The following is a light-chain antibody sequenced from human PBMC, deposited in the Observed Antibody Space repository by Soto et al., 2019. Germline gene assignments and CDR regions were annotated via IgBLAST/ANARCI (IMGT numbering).Light chain of an antibody. CDR1: TSNIGTNY. CDR3: ATWDDSLSGVV. Sequence: QSVLTQPPSASATPGQSVTISCSGSTSNIGTNYVYWYQQLPGMAPKLLIYKNNHRPSGVPDRFSASKSGTSASLAIGGLRSEDEADYHCATWDDSLSGVVFGGGTKLTVL. J-gene: IGLJ3*02. V-gene: IGLV1-47*01. CDR2: KNN.